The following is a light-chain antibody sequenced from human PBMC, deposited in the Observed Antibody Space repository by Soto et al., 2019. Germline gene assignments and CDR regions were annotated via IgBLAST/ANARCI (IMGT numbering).Light chain of an antibody. CDR2: KAS. Sequence: DIQMTQSPSTLSASVGDRVTITCRASQSISSWLAWYQQKPGKAPKPLIYKASSLESGVPSRFSGSGSGTEFTLSISSLQPDDFAPYYCQQYNSLYTFDQGTKLEIK. V-gene: IGKV1-5*03. CDR1: QSISSW. J-gene: IGKJ2*01. CDR3: QQYNSLYT.